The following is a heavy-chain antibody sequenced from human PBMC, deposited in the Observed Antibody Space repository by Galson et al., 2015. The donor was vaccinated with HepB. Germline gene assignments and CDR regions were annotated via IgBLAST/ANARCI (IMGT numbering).Heavy chain of an antibody. Sequence: SLRLSCAASGFTFSSYGMHWVRQAPGKGLEWVAIISYDGRNKYYADSVKGRFTISRDNSKNTLYLQMNSLRAEDTAVYYCAKDLEEYQLLYVHWFDPWGQGTLVTVSS. D-gene: IGHD2-2*02. J-gene: IGHJ5*02. V-gene: IGHV3-30*18. CDR2: ISYDGRNK. CDR3: AKDLEEYQLLYVHWFDP. CDR1: GFTFSSYG.